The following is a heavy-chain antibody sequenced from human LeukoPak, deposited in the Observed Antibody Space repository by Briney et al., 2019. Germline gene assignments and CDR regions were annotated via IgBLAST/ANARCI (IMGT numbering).Heavy chain of an antibody. CDR3: ARDKAAAGKGYYFDY. J-gene: IGHJ4*02. CDR1: GFTFSSYW. CDR2: IKQDGSEK. D-gene: IGHD6-13*01. V-gene: IGHV3-7*01. Sequence: PGGSLRLSCAASGFTFSSYWMSWVRQAPGKGLEWVANIKQDGSEKYYVDSVKGRFTISRDNAKNSLYLQMNSLRAEDTAVYYCARDKAAAGKGYYFDYWGQGTLVTVSS.